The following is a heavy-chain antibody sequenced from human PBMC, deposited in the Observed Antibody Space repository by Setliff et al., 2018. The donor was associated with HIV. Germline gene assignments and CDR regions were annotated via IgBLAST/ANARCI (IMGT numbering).Heavy chain of an antibody. CDR2: IYTSGST. J-gene: IGHJ4*02. CDR1: GGSISNFY. Sequence: SETLSLTCIVSGGSISNFYCSWSWIRQPPGKGLEWIGYIYTSGSTKYNPSLKSRVTISLGTSRWQFSLTLNSVSAADTAVYFCAREAMYYYDTSGHPQGFDYWGLGTLVTVSS. V-gene: IGHV4-4*08. CDR3: AREAMYYYDTSGHPQGFDY. D-gene: IGHD3-22*01.